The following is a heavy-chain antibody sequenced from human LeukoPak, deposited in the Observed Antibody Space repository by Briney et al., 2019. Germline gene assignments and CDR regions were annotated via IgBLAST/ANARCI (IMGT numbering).Heavy chain of an antibody. V-gene: IGHV3-23*01. D-gene: IGHD3-22*01. CDR2: ISRGDGPK. CDR3: AKDLDSTGYYSYRY. Sequence: PGGSLRLSCAASGFTFSTYEMNWVRQAPGKGLEWVSYISRGDGPKYYADSVEGRFTISRDNSKNTLYLQMNSLRAEDTAVYHCAKDLDSTGYYSYRYWGQGTLVTVSS. CDR1: GFTFSTYE. J-gene: IGHJ4*02.